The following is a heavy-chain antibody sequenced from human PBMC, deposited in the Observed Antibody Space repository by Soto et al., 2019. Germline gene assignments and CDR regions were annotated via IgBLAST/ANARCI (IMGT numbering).Heavy chain of an antibody. J-gene: IGHJ6*02. V-gene: IGHV3-30-3*01. CDR2: ISYDGSNK. Sequence: GGSLRLSCAASGFTFSSYAMHWVRQAPGKGLEWVAVISYDGSNKYYADSVKGRFTISRDNSKNTLYLQMNSLRAEDTAVYYCARDQGVGATTFWDYYYYGMDVWGQGTTVTVSS. D-gene: IGHD1-26*01. CDR1: GFTFSSYA. CDR3: ARDQGVGATTFWDYYYYGMDV.